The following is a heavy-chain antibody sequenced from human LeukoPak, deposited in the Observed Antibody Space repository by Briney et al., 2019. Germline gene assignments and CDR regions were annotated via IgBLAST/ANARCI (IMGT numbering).Heavy chain of an antibody. CDR1: GYTFTSYY. Sequence: ASVKVSCRASGYTFTSYYMHWVRQAPGQGLEWMGIINFSGGTTSYPQKFQGRVTMTRDTSTSTVYMELSSLRSEDTAVYYCASRRDGSNYAAFDIWGQGTMVTVSS. CDR3: ASRRDGSNYAAFDI. J-gene: IGHJ3*02. D-gene: IGHD5-24*01. CDR2: INFSGGTT. V-gene: IGHV1-46*01.